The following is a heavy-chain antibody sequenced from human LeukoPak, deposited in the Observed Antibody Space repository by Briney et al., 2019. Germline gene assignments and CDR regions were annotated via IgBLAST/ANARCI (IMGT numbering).Heavy chain of an antibody. CDR2: ISSSNSTI. CDR3: ARDLSRPGDAFDI. CDR1: GFTFSSYS. D-gene: IGHD1-14*01. V-gene: IGHV3-48*01. Sequence: PGGSLRLSCAASGFTFSSYSMNWVRQAPGKGLEWVSYISSSNSTIYYADSVKGRFTISRDNAKNSLYLQMNSLRAEDTAVYYCARDLSRPGDAFDIWGQGTMVTVSS. J-gene: IGHJ3*02.